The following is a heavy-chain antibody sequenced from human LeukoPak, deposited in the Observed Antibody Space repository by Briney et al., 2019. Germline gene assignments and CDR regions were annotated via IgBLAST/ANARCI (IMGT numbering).Heavy chain of an antibody. CDR3: ARDCSGGSCYRIIDY. CDR1: GFTFSSYS. Sequence: GGSLRLSCAASGFTFSSYSMNWVRQAPGKGLEWVSSISSSSSYIYYADSVKGRFTISRDNAKNSLYLQMNSLRAEDTAVYYCARDCSGGSCYRIIDYWGQGTLVTVSS. V-gene: IGHV3-21*01. J-gene: IGHJ4*02. CDR2: ISSSSSYI. D-gene: IGHD2-15*01.